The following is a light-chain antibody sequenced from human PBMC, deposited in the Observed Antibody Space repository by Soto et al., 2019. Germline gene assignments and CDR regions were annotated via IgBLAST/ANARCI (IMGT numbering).Light chain of an antibody. V-gene: IGLV2-14*01. CDR3: SSYTSSRYV. CDR2: EVS. CDR1: SSDVGGYNY. Sequence: ALTQPASVSGSPGQSITISCTGTSSDVGGYNYVSWYQQHPGKAPKLMIYEVSNRPSGVSNRFSGSKSGNTASLTISGLQAEDEADYYCSSYTSSRYVFGTGTKVTVL. J-gene: IGLJ1*01.